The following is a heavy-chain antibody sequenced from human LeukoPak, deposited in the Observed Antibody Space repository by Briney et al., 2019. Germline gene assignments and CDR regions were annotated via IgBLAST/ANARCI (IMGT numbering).Heavy chain of an antibody. CDR2: ISAYNGNT. Sequence: ASVKVSCKXSGYTFTSYGISWVRQAPGQGLEWMGWISAYNGNTNYAQKLQGRVTMTTDTSTSTAYMELRSLGSDDAAVYYCARVFYDSSGYYQVYYFGYWGQGTLVTVSS. J-gene: IGHJ4*02. CDR1: GYTFTSYG. V-gene: IGHV1-18*01. CDR3: ARVFYDSSGYYQVYYFGY. D-gene: IGHD3-22*01.